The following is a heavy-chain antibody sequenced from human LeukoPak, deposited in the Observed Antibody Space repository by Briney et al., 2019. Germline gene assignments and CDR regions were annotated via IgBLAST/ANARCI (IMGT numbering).Heavy chain of an antibody. D-gene: IGHD1-7*01. CDR1: GGSIISARDY. CDR3: ARASKLPPSGYYYMDV. Sequence: NLSFTSTVSGGSIISARDYWNWIRQRAGKGLEWIGRSYTNGSTNNNPSLKSRVTISVDTSKNQFSLKLSSVTAADTAVYYCARASKLPPSGYYYMDVWGKGTTVTVSS. J-gene: IGHJ6*03. V-gene: IGHV4-61*02. CDR2: SYTNGST.